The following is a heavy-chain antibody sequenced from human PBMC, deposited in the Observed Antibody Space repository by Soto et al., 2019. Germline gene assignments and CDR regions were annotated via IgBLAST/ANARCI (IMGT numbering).Heavy chain of an antibody. V-gene: IGHV4-59*11. CDR1: GGSISSQY. Sequence: PSETLSLTCTVSGGSISSQYWSWIRQPPGKGLEWIGCIYDSGSTNYNPSLKSRVTISVDTPKNQFSLKLSSVTAADTAVYYCARDGADGYNFDYWGQGTPVTVSS. D-gene: IGHD2-21*01. CDR2: IYDSGST. CDR3: ARDGADGYNFDY. J-gene: IGHJ4*02.